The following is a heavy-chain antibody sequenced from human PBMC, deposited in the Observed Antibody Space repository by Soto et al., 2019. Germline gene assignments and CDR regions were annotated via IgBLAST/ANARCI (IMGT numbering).Heavy chain of an antibody. CDR3: ARVESSLGDLYWFDD. Sequence: AAVKVTCKASGYTFTSYGISWVRQAPGQGLEGMGWISAYNGNTNYAQKLQGRVTMTTDTSTSTAYMELRSLRSDDTAVYFCARVESSLGDLYWFDDWGQGXLVTVYS. CDR1: GYTFTSYG. CDR2: ISAYNGNT. V-gene: IGHV1-18*01. J-gene: IGHJ5*02. D-gene: IGHD3-16*01.